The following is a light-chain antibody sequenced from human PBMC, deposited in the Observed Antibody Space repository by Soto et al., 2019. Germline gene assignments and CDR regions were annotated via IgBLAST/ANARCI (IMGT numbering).Light chain of an antibody. CDR3: QQYYTYPVT. Sequence: IQMPQSPSTLSASVGDRVTITFRASQSIGSWLAWYQQKPGKAPKLLIYKASTLESGVPSRFSGSGSGTELTLTISSLQPDDFATYHCQQYYTYPVTFGQGTKVDI. V-gene: IGKV1-5*03. CDR1: QSIGSW. J-gene: IGKJ1*01. CDR2: KAS.